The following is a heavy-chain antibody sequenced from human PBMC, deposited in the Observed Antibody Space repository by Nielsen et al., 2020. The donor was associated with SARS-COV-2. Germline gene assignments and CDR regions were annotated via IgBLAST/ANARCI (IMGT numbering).Heavy chain of an antibody. CDR2: ISYDGSNK. Sequence: GGSLRLSCAASGFTFSSYAMSWVRQAPGKGLEWVAVISYDGSNKYYADSVKGRFTISRDNSKNTLYLQMNSLRAEDTAVYYCAKEGFLESSYYYYGMDVWGQGTTVTVSS. CDR3: AKEGFLESSYYYYGMDV. CDR1: GFTFSSYA. J-gene: IGHJ6*02. V-gene: IGHV3-30*18. D-gene: IGHD3-3*01.